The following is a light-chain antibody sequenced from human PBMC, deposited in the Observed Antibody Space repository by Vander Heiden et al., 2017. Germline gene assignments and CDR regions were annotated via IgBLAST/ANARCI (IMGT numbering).Light chain of an antibody. Sequence: QSVLTQPPSASGTPGQRVTISCSGSSSNIGSNTVNWYQQLPGTAPKLLIYSNNQRPSGVPDRFSSSKSGTSASLAISGLQSEDEADYYCAAWDDSQNGYWVFGGGTKLTVL. V-gene: IGLV1-44*01. CDR1: SSNIGSNT. CDR2: SNN. J-gene: IGLJ3*02. CDR3: AAWDDSQNGYWV.